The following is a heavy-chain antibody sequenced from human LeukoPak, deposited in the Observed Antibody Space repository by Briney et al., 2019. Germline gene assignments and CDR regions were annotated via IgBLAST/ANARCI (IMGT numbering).Heavy chain of an antibody. CDR2: INAGNGNT. CDR1: GYTFTSYA. Sequence: ASVKVYCKASGYTFTSYAMHWVRQAPGQRLEWMGWINAGNGNTKYSQKFQGRVTITRDTSASTAYMELSSLRSEDTAVYYCARVGRDVLLWFGELNYWGQGTLVTVSS. D-gene: IGHD3-10*01. CDR3: ARVGRDVLLWFGELNY. J-gene: IGHJ4*02. V-gene: IGHV1-3*01.